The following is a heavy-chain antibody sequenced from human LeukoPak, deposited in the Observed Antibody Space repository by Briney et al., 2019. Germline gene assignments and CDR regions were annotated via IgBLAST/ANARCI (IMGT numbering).Heavy chain of an antibody. J-gene: IGHJ6*02. CDR3: AKVEGYATVYYGMDV. CDR1: GFTFSSYA. Sequence: GGSLRLSCAASGFTFSSYAMSWVRQAPGKGLEWVSAISGSGGSTYYADSVKGRFTISRDNSKNTLYLQMNSLRAEDTAVYYCAKVEGYATVYYGMDVWGQGTTVTVSS. V-gene: IGHV3-23*01. CDR2: ISGSGGST. D-gene: IGHD2-15*01.